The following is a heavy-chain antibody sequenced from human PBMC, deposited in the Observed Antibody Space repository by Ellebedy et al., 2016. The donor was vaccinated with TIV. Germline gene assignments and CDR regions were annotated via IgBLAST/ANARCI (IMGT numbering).Heavy chain of an antibody. CDR3: ARGSRGYGSQGDY. D-gene: IGHD3-10*01. V-gene: IGHV4-59*01. Sequence: SETLSLTCTVSGGSISSYYWSWIRQPPGKGLEWIGYIYYSGSTNYNPSLKSQVTISVDTSKNQFSLKLSSVTAADTAVYYCARGSRGYGSQGDYWGQGTLVTVSS. CDR2: IYYSGST. CDR1: GGSISSYY. J-gene: IGHJ4*02.